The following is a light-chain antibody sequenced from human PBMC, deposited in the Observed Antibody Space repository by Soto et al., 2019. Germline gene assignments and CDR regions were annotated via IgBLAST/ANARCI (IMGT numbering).Light chain of an antibody. J-gene: IGKJ1*01. V-gene: IGKV3-11*01. CDR2: DAS. CDR3: HQYNFWPT. Sequence: EIVLTQSPATLSLSPGERATLSCRASQSVSSYLAWYQQKPGQAPRLLIYDASNRATGIPARFSGSGSGTDFTLTISSLQSEDSAVYYCHQYNFWPTFGQGTKVDIK. CDR1: QSVSSY.